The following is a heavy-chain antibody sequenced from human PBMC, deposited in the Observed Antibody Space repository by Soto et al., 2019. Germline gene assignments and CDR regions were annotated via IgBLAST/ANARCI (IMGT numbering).Heavy chain of an antibody. CDR2: IRSNSSNK. CDR1: GFTFSSYS. Sequence: GGSLRLSCAASGFTFSSYSMNWVRQAPGKGLEWVSSIRSNSSNKYYADSVKGRFTISRDNSKNTLYLQMNILTSDDTAVYYCARAEAPGGRKFRTSIMDYWGQGTLVTVSS. J-gene: IGHJ4*02. CDR3: ARAEAPGGRKFRTSIMDY. D-gene: IGHD2-15*01. V-gene: IGHV3-21*04.